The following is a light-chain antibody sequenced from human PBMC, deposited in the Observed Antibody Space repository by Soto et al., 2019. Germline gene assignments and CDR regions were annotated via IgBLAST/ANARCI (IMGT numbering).Light chain of an antibody. J-gene: IGLJ1*01. CDR1: SRDVSGYKY. V-gene: IGLV2-14*01. CDR2: QVS. Sequence: QCALTQHASMASGPRRSITITCPGPSRDVSGYKYLSWYHQHPGKAPNLFIYQVSNRPSEISTRFSGSKSGNTASLTISGLQAEDEADYYCSSYTSSSTYVFGNGTKVTVL. CDR3: SSYTSSSTYV.